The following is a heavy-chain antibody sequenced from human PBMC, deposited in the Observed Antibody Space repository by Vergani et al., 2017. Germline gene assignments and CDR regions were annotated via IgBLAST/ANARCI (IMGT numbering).Heavy chain of an antibody. D-gene: IGHD6-19*01. V-gene: IGHV3-23*01. Sequence: EVQLLESGGGSAQPGESLRLSCVASGFTFTAHGLNWVRQAPGKGLEWVSGISGQNFRTHYADSVKGRFTISRDDSKNTVYLQINSLRAEDTAVYYCAKAIWYSSGWYGYDYWGQGTLVTVSS. J-gene: IGHJ4*02. CDR3: AKAIWYSSGWYGYDY. CDR1: GFTFTAHG. CDR2: ISGQNFRT.